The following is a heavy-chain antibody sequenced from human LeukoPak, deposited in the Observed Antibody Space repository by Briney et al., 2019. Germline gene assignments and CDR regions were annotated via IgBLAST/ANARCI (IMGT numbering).Heavy chain of an antibody. CDR3: ARAFGWGTGIFGY. J-gene: IGHJ4*02. D-gene: IGHD7-27*01. Sequence: GGSLRLSCAASGFTFSSYSMNWVRQAPGKGLEWVSYISSSSSTIYYADSVRGRFTISRDNAKNSLYLQMNSLRAEDTAVYYCARAFGWGTGIFGYWGREPWSPSPQ. CDR2: ISSSSSTI. CDR1: GFTFSSYS. V-gene: IGHV3-48*01.